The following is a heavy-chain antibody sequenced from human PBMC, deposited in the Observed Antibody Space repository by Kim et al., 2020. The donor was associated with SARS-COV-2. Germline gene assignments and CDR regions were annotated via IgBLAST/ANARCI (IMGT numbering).Heavy chain of an antibody. V-gene: IGHV4-31*02. D-gene: IGHD1-26*01. J-gene: IGHJ6*02. Sequence: SLKRRVTRAVDTSKNQFSLKLSSVTAADTAVYYCARVPEWEPHYYYGMDVWGQGTTVTVSS. CDR3: ARVPEWEPHYYYGMDV.